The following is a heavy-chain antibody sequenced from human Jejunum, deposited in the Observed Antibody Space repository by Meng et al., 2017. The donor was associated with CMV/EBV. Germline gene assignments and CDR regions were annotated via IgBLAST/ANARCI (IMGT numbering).Heavy chain of an antibody. D-gene: IGHD1-14*01. CDR3: ARTFRRSSAEVDP. J-gene: IGHJ5*02. CDR2: VKPSSGDT. CDR1: GYTFTDYL. Sequence: SGYTFTDYLIPWVRQAPGQGLEWMGWVKPSSGDTNYAQKFQGRVTMTRAMSINTAYMELTRLTSDDTAVYYCARTFRRSSAEVDPWGQGTLVTVSS. V-gene: IGHV1-2*02.